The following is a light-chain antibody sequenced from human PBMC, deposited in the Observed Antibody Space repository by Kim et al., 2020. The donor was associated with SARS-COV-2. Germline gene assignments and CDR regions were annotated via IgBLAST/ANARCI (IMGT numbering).Light chain of an antibody. J-gene: IGKJ5*01. Sequence: SPGERATLSCRASQSVSSFLTWYQQKPGQAPRLLMYDASNRATGIPARFSGSGSGTDFTLTISSLEPEDFAVYYCQQRTNWPITFGQGTRLEIK. CDR2: DAS. V-gene: IGKV3-11*01. CDR3: QQRTNWPIT. CDR1: QSVSSF.